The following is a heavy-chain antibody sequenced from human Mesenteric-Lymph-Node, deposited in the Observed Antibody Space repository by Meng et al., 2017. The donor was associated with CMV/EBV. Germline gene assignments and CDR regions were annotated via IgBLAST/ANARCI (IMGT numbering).Heavy chain of an antibody. D-gene: IGHD3-10*01. CDR3: ARAPLSLTP. CDR1: GFTCSSYW. Sequence: LRLACAASGFTCSSYWMHWVRQAPGKGLVWVSRIKSDGSSTSYADSVKGRFTISRDNAKNTLYLQMNSLRAEDTAVYYCARAPLSLTPWGQGTLVTVSS. V-gene: IGHV3-74*01. J-gene: IGHJ5*02. CDR2: IKSDGSST.